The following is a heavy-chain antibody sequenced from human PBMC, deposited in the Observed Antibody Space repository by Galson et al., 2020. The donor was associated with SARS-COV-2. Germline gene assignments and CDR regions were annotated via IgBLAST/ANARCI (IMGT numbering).Heavy chain of an antibody. CDR2: INPSGGST. CDR1: GYTFTSYY. J-gene: IGHJ4*02. CDR3: ARAYYYDSSGYVSDEYFDY. D-gene: IGHD3-22*01. Sequence: ASVKVSCKASGYTFTSYYMHWVRQAPGQGLEWMGIINPSGGSTSYAQKFQGRVTMTRDTSTSTVYMELSSLRSEDTAVYYCARAYYYDSSGYVSDEYFDYGGQGTLVTVSS. V-gene: IGHV1-46*03.